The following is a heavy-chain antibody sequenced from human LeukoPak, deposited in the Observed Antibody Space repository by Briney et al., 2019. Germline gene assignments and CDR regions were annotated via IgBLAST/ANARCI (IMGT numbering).Heavy chain of an antibody. CDR3: ARGNYDSSGYLDQ. J-gene: IGHJ5*02. Sequence: GGSLRLSCAASGFTFSSYSMNWVRQAPGKGLEWVSYISSSSSTIYYGGSVKGRFTISRDSARNSLYLQMNSLRDEDTAVYYCARGNYDSSGYLDQWGQGTLVTVSS. V-gene: IGHV3-48*02. CDR1: GFTFSSYS. CDR2: ISSSSSTI. D-gene: IGHD3-22*01.